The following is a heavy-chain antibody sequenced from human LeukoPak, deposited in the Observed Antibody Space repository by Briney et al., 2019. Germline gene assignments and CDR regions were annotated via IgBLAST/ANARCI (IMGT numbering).Heavy chain of an antibody. V-gene: IGHV3-23*01. D-gene: IGHD2/OR15-2a*01. CDR1: GFTLSSYE. Sequence: GGSLRLSCIVSGFTLSSYEMTWFRQAPGKGLEWVSSIGYSGSDTHYADSVKGRFTVSRDNSKNTLHLQMNSLRAEDTAVYYCAKGPLLWDWGQGTLVTVSS. CDR3: AKGPLLWD. J-gene: IGHJ4*02. CDR2: IGYSGSDT.